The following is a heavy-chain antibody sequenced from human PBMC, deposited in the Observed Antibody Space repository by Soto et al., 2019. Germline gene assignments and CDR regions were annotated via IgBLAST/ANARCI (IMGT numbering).Heavy chain of an antibody. CDR1: GATFSTTG. Sequence: QVQLVQSGAEVRKPGSSLRVSCKSSGATFSTTGISWVRQAPGQGLEWMGGIIPLFGTPKYARKFQGRVSITADESTNTVYMELNSLRPGDAAVYYCARASPVICGGGPCYRLDSSFDSWGQGSLVIVSS. D-gene: IGHD2-21*01. J-gene: IGHJ5*01. V-gene: IGHV1-69*01. CDR2: IIPLFGTP. CDR3: ARASPVICGGGPCYRLDSSFDS.